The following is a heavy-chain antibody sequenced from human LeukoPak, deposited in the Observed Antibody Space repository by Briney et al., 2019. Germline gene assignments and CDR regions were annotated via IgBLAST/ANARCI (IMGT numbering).Heavy chain of an antibody. CDR1: GFTFSSYA. CDR2: ISYDGSNK. V-gene: IGHV3-30*07. J-gene: IGHJ4*02. CDR3: ARDQGRWIAVAGLFDY. D-gene: IGHD6-19*01. Sequence: GGSLRLSCAASGFTFSSYAMHWVRQAPGKGLEWVAVISYDGSNKYYADSVKGRFTISRDNSKNTLYLQMNSLRAEDTAVYYCARDQGRWIAVAGLFDYWGQGTLVTVSS.